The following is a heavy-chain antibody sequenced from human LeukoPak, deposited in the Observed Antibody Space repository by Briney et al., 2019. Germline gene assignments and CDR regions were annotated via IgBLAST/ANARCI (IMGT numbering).Heavy chain of an antibody. CDR3: ARGEVTPTGAFDI. CDR2: IYHSGST. Sequence: SETLSLTCTVSGYSISSGYYWGWIRQPPGKGLEWIGSIYHSGSTYYNPSLKSRVTISVDTSKNQFSLKLSSVTAADTAVYCCARGEVTPTGAFDIWGQGTMVTVSS. V-gene: IGHV4-38-2*02. J-gene: IGHJ3*02. CDR1: GYSISSGYY. D-gene: IGHD4-23*01.